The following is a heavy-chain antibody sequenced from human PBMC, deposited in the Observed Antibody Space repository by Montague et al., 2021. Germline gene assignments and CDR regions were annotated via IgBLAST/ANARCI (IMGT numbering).Heavy chain of an antibody. CDR2: IYYSGSAGGTT. V-gene: IGHV4-59*13. CDR1: GGSISSLY. J-gene: IGHJ4*02. CDR3: ARGRGNSYVSFDS. Sequence: SETLSLTRTVSGGSISSLYWSWIRQPPEKGLELIAYIYYSGSAGGTTNYNPSLKSRVTISVDSSKNQLSLQLTSVTTADTAVYYCARGRGNSYVSFDSWGQGTLISVSS. D-gene: IGHD5-18*01.